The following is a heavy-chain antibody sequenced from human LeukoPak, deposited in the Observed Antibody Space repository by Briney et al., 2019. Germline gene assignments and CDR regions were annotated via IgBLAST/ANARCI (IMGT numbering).Heavy chain of an antibody. Sequence: SGTLSLTCTVSGGSISSYYWSWIRQPAGKGLEWIGRIYTSGSTNYNPSLKSRVTMSVDTSKNQFSLKLSSVTAADTAVYYCARDWPDYSNSGYYYYYMDVWGKGTTVTVSS. CDR3: ARDWPDYSNSGYYYYYMDV. V-gene: IGHV4-4*07. CDR2: IYTSGST. J-gene: IGHJ6*03. D-gene: IGHD4-11*01. CDR1: GGSISSYY.